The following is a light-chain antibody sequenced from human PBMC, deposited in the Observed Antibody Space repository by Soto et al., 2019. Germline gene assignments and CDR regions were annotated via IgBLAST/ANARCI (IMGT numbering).Light chain of an antibody. Sequence: DIQMTQSPSTLCASVGDRVTITCRASQSISRWLAWYQQKPGKAPKVLIWDASSLQRGVPSRFSGSGSGTEFTLTIRSLQPDDFATYYCQQYNGYSTWTFGQGTRGDIK. CDR3: QQYNGYSTWT. V-gene: IGKV1-5*01. J-gene: IGKJ1*01. CDR2: DAS. CDR1: QSISRW.